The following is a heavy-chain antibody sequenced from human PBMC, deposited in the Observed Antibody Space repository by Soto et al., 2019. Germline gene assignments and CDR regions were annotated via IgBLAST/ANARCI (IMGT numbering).Heavy chain of an antibody. CDR3: ARDRTRRIVGATDAFDI. D-gene: IGHD1-26*01. V-gene: IGHV3-33*08. CDR2: IWYDGSNK. J-gene: IGHJ3*02. CDR1: GFTFSSYG. Sequence: GGSLRLSCAASGFTFSSYGMHWVRQAPGKGLEWVAVIWYDGSNKYYADSVKGRFTISRDNSKNTLYLQMNSLRAEDTAVYYCARDRTRRIVGATDAFDIWGQGTMVTVSS.